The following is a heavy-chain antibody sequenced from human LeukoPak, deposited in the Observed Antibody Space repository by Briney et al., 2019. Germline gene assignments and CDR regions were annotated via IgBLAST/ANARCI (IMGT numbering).Heavy chain of an antibody. CDR2: IKQDGSEK. D-gene: IGHD3-10*01. V-gene: IGHV3-7*01. J-gene: IGHJ4*02. Sequence: PGGSLRLSCAASGFTFTTYWMHWVRQAPGKGLEWVANIKQDGSEKYYVDSVKGRFTISRDNAKNSLYLQMNSLRAEDTAVYYCARDSMVRGLIDYWGQGTLVTVSS. CDR1: GFTFTTYW. CDR3: ARDSMVRGLIDY.